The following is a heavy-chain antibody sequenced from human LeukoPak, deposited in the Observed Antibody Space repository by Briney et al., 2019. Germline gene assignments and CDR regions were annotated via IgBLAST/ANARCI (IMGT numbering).Heavy chain of an antibody. CDR1: GFPFSSYA. Sequence: PGGSLRLSCAASGFPFSSYAMTWVRQAPGKGLEWVAFIRYDGSNKYYADSVKGRFTISRDNSKNTLYLQMNSLRAEDTAVYYCAKDEEDESKMPHYYMDVWGKGTTVTVSS. D-gene: IGHD2-2*01. J-gene: IGHJ6*03. CDR2: IRYDGSNK. CDR3: AKDEEDESKMPHYYMDV. V-gene: IGHV3-30*02.